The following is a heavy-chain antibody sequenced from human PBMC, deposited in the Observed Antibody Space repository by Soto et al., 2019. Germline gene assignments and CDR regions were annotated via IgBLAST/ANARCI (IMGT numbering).Heavy chain of an antibody. V-gene: IGHV3-30*18. CDR3: AKDRRIAYDYMDV. J-gene: IGHJ6*03. D-gene: IGHD2-15*01. Sequence: QVQLVESGGGVVQPGGSLTLSCAASGFIFSNFGMHWVRQAPGKGLEWLAVISYAGNKRYYSDSVKGRFTISRDNYDENLYLQISTLEADDTAVYFCAKDRRIAYDYMDVWGRGSTVTVSS. CDR2: ISYAGNKR. CDR1: GFIFSNFG.